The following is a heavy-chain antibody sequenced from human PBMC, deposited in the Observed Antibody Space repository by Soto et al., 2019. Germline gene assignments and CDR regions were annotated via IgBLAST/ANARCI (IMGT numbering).Heavy chain of an antibody. V-gene: IGHV2-5*02. CDR3: AHSAQWTDYFDY. D-gene: IGHD6-19*01. CDR2: IFWDDDK. J-gene: IGHJ4*02. Sequence: QIPLKESGPTLVKPKQTLTLTCNFSGFSLITNGEGVGWIRQPPGKALEWLALIFWDDDKHYSPSLMNRLTITKDTSKNQVVLTMTNMDPVDTATYYCAHSAQWTDYFDYWGQGTLVTVSS. CDR1: GFSLITNGEG.